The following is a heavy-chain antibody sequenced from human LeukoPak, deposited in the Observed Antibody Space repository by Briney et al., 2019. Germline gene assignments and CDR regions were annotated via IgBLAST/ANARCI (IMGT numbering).Heavy chain of an antibody. CDR1: KFPLRRFA. D-gene: IGHD1-26*01. Sequence: PGGSLRLSCTASKFPLRRFAMSWVRQAPGKGLEWVSAISGSGGSTYYADSVKGRFTISRDNSKNTLYLQMNSLRAEDTAVYYCAKDPSGSYQTFDIWGQGTMVTVSS. CDR3: AKDPSGSYQTFDI. V-gene: IGHV3-23*01. CDR2: ISGSGGST. J-gene: IGHJ3*02.